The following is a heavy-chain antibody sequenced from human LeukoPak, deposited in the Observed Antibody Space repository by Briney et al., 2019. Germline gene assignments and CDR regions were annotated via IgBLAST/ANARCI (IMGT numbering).Heavy chain of an antibody. CDR1: GFTFDDYA. CDR3: AKAADILTGFDS. Sequence: GGSLRLSCAVSGFTFDDYAMHWVRQAPGKGLEWVSSISWNSGSIGYADSVKGRFTISRDNAKNSLSLQMNSLRAEDTALYYCAKAADILTGFDSWGQGTLVTVSS. CDR2: ISWNSGSI. J-gene: IGHJ4*02. D-gene: IGHD3-9*01. V-gene: IGHV3-9*01.